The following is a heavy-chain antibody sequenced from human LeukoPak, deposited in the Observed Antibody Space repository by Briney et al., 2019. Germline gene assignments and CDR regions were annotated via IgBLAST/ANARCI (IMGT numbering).Heavy chain of an antibody. Sequence: KPSETLSLTCTVSGGSISSYYWSWLRQPPGKGLEWIGYIYYSGSTNYNPSLKSRVTISVDTSKNQFSLKLSSVTAADTAVYYCARQNEEQLIFDYWGQGTLVTVSS. D-gene: IGHD6-13*01. CDR3: ARQNEEQLIFDY. CDR1: GGSISSYY. CDR2: IYYSGST. J-gene: IGHJ4*02. V-gene: IGHV4-59*01.